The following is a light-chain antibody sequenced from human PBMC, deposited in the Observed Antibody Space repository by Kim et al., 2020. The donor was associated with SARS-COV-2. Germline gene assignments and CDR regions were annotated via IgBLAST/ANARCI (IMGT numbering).Light chain of an antibody. CDR1: SSDVGGYNY. CDR3: NSYAGGSTV. CDR2: DVT. J-gene: IGLJ3*02. V-gene: IGLV2-14*03. Sequence: PGQAITISCTGTSSDVGGYNYVSWYQQHPGKAPKLINYDVTKRPSGVSDRFSGSKSANTASLTISGLQAEDEADYYCNSYAGGSTVFGGGTKLTVL.